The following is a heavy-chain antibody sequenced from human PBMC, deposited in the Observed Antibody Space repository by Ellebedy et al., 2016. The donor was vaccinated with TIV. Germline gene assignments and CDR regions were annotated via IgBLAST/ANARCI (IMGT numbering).Heavy chain of an antibody. D-gene: IGHD6-25*01. J-gene: IGHJ4*02. Sequence: GESLKISCAASGFTFGSHGMNWVRQAPGKGLEWVSTIGGSAGSTYYADSVKGRFTISRDNSKSTLSLQMSSLRAEDTALYYCAKGDSSVWGQGTLVAVSS. V-gene: IGHV3-23*01. CDR1: GFTFGSHG. CDR2: IGGSAGST. CDR3: AKGDSSV.